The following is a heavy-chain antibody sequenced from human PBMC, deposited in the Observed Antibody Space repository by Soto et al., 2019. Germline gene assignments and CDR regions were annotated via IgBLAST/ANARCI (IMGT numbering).Heavy chain of an antibody. V-gene: IGHV4-31*03. CDR1: GGSINSGGYY. CDR2: IYYSGST. J-gene: IGHJ4*02. CDR3: ARAYRPSGYSSSWVFDS. Sequence: QVQLQESGPGLVKPSQTLSLICTVSGGSINSGGYYWSWIRQHPGKGLEWIGYIYYSGSTYYNPSLRSRVTISAGASENQFSLKLSSVTAADTGVYFCARAYRPSGYSSSWVFDSWGQGTLVNVSS. D-gene: IGHD6-13*01.